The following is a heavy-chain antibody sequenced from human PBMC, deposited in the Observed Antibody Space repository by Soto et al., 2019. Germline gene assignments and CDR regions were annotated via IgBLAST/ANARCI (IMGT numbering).Heavy chain of an antibody. CDR3: ARDRVAAAGSWFDP. CDR2: IYSGGST. Sequence: VGSLRLSCAASGFTVSSNYMSWVRQAPGKGLEWVSVIYSGGSTYYADSVKGRFTISRDNSKNTLYLQMNSLRAEDTAVYYCARDRVAAAGSWFDPWGQGTLVTVSS. V-gene: IGHV3-53*01. D-gene: IGHD6-13*01. J-gene: IGHJ5*02. CDR1: GFTVSSNY.